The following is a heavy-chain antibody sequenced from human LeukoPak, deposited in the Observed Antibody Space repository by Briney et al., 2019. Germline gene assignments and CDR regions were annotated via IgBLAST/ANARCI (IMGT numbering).Heavy chain of an antibody. CDR3: ARDGLDYYDSSGSLYYFDY. CDR2: IWYDGSTK. CDR1: GFTFSSYG. J-gene: IGHJ4*02. V-gene: IGHV3-33*01. Sequence: QPGRSLRLSCAASGFTFSSYGMHWVRQAPGKGLEWVAVIWYDGSTKYYADSVKGRFTISRDNSKNTLYLQMNSLRAEDTAVYYCARDGLDYYDSSGSLYYFDYWGQGTLVTVSS. D-gene: IGHD3-22*01.